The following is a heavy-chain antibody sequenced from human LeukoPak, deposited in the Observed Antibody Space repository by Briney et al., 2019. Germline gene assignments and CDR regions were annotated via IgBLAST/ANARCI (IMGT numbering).Heavy chain of an antibody. V-gene: IGHV1-2*02. CDR3: AKGSGTSWFDY. J-gene: IGHJ4*02. Sequence: ASVKVSCKACGYTFTANYMHWVRQAPGQGLEWMGWINPRSGGTNYGETFRGRATMTRDTSITTAYMELSSLRFDDTAVYYCAKGSGTSWFDYWGQGTLVTASS. CDR2: INPRSGGT. D-gene: IGHD2-2*01. CDR1: GYTFTANY.